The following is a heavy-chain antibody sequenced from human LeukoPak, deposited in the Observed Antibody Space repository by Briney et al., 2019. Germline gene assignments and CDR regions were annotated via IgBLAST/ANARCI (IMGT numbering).Heavy chain of an antibody. Sequence: SETLSLTCTVSSDTITSYYWNRIRQPPGKGLEWIGYISSSGTTNYNPSLKSRVTISIDTSKNQFSLRLSSVNAADTAVYYCARSDWYLNLDYRGQGTLVTVSS. CDR3: ARSDWYLNLDY. V-gene: IGHV4-59*01. J-gene: IGHJ4*02. CDR1: SDTITSYY. CDR2: ISSSGTT. D-gene: IGHD6-19*01.